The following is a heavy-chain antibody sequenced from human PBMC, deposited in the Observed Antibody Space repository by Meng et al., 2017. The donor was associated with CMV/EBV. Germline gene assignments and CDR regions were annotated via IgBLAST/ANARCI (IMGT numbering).Heavy chain of an antibody. Sequence: GGSLRLSCKGSGYSFTSYWIGWVRQMPGKGLEWMGIIYPGDSDTRYSPSFQGQVTISADKSISTAYLQRSSLKASDTAMYYCARLDHGSYHDYWGQGTLVTVSS. V-gene: IGHV5-51*01. CDR1: GYSFTSYW. CDR3: ARLDHGSYHDY. D-gene: IGHD1-26*01. J-gene: IGHJ4*02. CDR2: IYPGDSDT.